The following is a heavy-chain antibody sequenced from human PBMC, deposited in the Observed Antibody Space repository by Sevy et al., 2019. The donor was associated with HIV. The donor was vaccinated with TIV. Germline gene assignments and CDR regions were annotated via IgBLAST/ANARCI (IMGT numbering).Heavy chain of an antibody. Sequence: GGSLRLSCAASGLSVSRNYLSWDRQAPGKGLEWVSVIYAGGSTYYADSVKGRFTDSRDKAKNTLYYQMNSLRAEDTAVYYWASQLGIWAFDIWGQGTMVTVSS. J-gene: IGHJ3*02. CDR3: ASQLGIWAFDI. CDR2: IYAGGST. CDR1: GLSVSRNY. D-gene: IGHD7-27*01. V-gene: IGHV3-53*01.